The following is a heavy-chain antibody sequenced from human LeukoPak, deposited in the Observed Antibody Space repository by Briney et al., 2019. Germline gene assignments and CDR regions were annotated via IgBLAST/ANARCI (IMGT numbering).Heavy chain of an antibody. CDR3: ARNYGSGSYYDIPLDY. CDR1: GYTFTSYD. V-gene: IGHV1-8*01. Sequence: ASVKVSCKASGYTFTSYDINWVRQATGQGLEWMGWMNPNSGNTGYAQKFQGRVTITADKSTSTAYMELSSLRSEDTAVYYCARNYGSGSYYDIPLDYWGQGTLVTVSS. CDR2: MNPNSGNT. D-gene: IGHD3-10*01. J-gene: IGHJ4*02.